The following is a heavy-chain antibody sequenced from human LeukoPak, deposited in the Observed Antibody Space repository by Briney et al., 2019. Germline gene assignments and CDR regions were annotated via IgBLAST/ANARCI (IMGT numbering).Heavy chain of an antibody. V-gene: IGHV3-66*01. D-gene: IGHD6-19*01. Sequence: ETLSLTCAVYGGSFSGYYWSWIRQAPGKGLEWVSVIYSGGSTYYADSVKGRFTISRDNSKNTLYLQMNSLRAEDTAVYYCASLHSSGWYYFDYWGQGTLVTVSS. CDR2: IYSGGST. CDR3: ASLHSSGWYYFDY. J-gene: IGHJ4*02. CDR1: GGSFSGYY.